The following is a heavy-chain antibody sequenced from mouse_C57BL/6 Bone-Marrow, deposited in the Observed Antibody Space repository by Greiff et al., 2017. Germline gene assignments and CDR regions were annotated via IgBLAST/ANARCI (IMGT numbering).Heavy chain of an antibody. J-gene: IGHJ2*01. CDR2: ICGDGST. V-gene: IGHV2-3*01. CDR3: DKQGRVASY. CDR1: GFSLTSYG. Sequence: QVQLQQFGPGLVAPSQTLYITCTVSGFSLTSYGVSWVRQPPGKGLEWLGIICGDGSTNYHSAPIYRLSISKDNSKSQVFLKLNSLQTDDTATYYCDKQGRVASYWGQGTTVTVSS. D-gene: IGHD6-1*01.